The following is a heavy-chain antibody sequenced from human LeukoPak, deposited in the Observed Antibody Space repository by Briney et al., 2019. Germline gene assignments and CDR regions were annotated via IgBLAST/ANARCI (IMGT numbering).Heavy chain of an antibody. CDR2: INTDGFST. CDR1: GFISSSYW. V-gene: IGHV3-74*01. D-gene: IGHD7-27*01. CDR3: AKGLGLFDY. J-gene: IGHJ4*02. Sequence: GGSLRLSCAASGFISSSYWMHWVRQPPGKGLVYIACINTDGFSTSYADSVKGRFTISRDNAKNTLYLQMNSLRAEDTAVYYCAKGLGLFDYWGQGTLVTVSS.